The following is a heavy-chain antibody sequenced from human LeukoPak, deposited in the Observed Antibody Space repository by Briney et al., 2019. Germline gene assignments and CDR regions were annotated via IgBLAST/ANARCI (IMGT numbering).Heavy chain of an antibody. D-gene: IGHD3-10*01. CDR2: ISGSGGST. CDR1: GFTFSSYA. CDR3: AKPGWFGELSDYFDY. J-gene: IGHJ4*02. V-gene: IGHV3-23*01. Sequence: PGGSLRLSCAASGFTFSSYAMSWVRQASGKGLEWVSAISGSGGSTYYADSVKGRFTISRDNSKNTLYLQMNSLRAEDTAVYYCAKPGWFGELSDYFDYWGQGTLVTVSS.